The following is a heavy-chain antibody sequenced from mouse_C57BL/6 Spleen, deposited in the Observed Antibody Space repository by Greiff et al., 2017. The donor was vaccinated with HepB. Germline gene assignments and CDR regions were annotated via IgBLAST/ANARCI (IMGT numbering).Heavy chain of an antibody. V-gene: IGHV1-76*01. CDR1: GYTFTDYY. CDR2: IYPGSGNT. J-gene: IGHJ3*01. Sequence: QVQLQQSGAELVRPGASVKLSCKASGYTFTDYYTNWVKQRPGQGLEWIARIYPGSGNTYYNEKFKGKATLTAEKSSSTAYMQLSSLTSEDSAIYVCARSLGRDGFAYWGHGTLVTVS. D-gene: IGHD3-3*01. CDR3: ARSLGRDGFAY.